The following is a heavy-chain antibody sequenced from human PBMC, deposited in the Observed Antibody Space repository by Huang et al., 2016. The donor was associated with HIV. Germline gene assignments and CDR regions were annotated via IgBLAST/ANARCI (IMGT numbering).Heavy chain of an antibody. J-gene: IGHJ6*03. D-gene: IGHD6-13*01. CDR1: GFTFSSYP. V-gene: IGHV3-30-3*01. CDR3: ASATPSPTLVLYYYYYMDV. CDR2: VSSTATNK. Sequence: QVHLVESGGGVVQPGRSLRLSCAASGFTFSSYPMHWVRQGPGKGLEWVAMVSSTATNKYYGDAVKGRFTISRDNSRNRLYLQMNSLRAEDTGIYYCASATPSPTLVLYYYYYMDVWGKGTTVAVFS.